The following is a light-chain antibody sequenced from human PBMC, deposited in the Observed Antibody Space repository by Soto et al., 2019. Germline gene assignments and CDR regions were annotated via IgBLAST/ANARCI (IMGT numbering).Light chain of an antibody. Sequence: EIVLTQSPGTLSWSPGERATLSCRASQSVSSSYLAWYQQKPGQAPRLLIYGASSRSTGIPDRFSGSGSGTDFTLNISRLEPEDFAVYYCQQYVSSPMTFGQGTKVEIK. V-gene: IGKV3-20*01. CDR1: QSVSSSY. CDR3: QQYVSSPMT. CDR2: GAS. J-gene: IGKJ1*01.